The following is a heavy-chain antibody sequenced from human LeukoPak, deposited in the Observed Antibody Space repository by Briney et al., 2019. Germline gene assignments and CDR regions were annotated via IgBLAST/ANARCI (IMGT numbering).Heavy chain of an antibody. V-gene: IGHV3-21*01. CDR2: ISSSSSYI. J-gene: IGHJ6*03. Sequence: GSLRLSCAASGFTFSSYSMNWVRQAPGKGLEWVSSISSSSSYIYYADSVKGRFTISRDNAKNSLYLQMNSLRAEDTAVYYCARVYSSSWYSGYLYMDLWGKGTTVTVSS. CDR3: ARVYSSSWYSGYLYMDL. D-gene: IGHD6-13*01. CDR1: GFTFSSYS.